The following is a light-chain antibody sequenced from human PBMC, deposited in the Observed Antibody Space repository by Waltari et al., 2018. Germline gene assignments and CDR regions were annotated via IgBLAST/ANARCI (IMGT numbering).Light chain of an antibody. Sequence: QSVLTQPPSVSGAPGPRVTISCTGRSSHIGAGYDVHWYQQLPGTAPKLLIYGNSNRPSGVPDRFSGSKSGTSASLAITGLQAEDEADYYCQSYDSSLSGVVFGGGTKLTVL. CDR1: SSHIGAGYD. J-gene: IGLJ2*01. CDR2: GNS. CDR3: QSYDSSLSGVV. V-gene: IGLV1-40*01.